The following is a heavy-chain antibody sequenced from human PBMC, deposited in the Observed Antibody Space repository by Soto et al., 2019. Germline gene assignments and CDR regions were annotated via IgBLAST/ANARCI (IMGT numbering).Heavy chain of an antibody. CDR3: ARHKYYAKHYYYGLDV. CDR2: VYHDVST. CDR1: GDSISSSNW. V-gene: IGHV4-4*02. J-gene: IGHJ6*02. D-gene: IGHD1-26*01. Sequence: QVQLQESGPGLVKASGTLSLTCDVSGDSISSSNWWCCGRLPPRKGLGWIGEVYHDVSTYHNQSLRSRITIAVDKSKNPFYLRLHSVTAADTAISYCARHKYYAKHYYYGLDVWGQGTPVTVSS.